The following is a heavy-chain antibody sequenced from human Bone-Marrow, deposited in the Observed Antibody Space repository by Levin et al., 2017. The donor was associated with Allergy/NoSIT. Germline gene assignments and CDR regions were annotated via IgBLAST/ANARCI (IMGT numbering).Heavy chain of an antibody. Sequence: ASVKVSCKASEYIFTSYPMHWVRQAPGQRLEWMGWINTGNGNTKYSQKFQGRVTLTRDTSATTAYMELSSLRSEDTAVYYCARDLLTVTDYIYYYYYNGMDVWGQGTTVTVSS. V-gene: IGHV1-3*04. D-gene: IGHD4-11*01. J-gene: IGHJ6*02. CDR2: INTGNGNT. CDR1: EYIFTSYP. CDR3: ARDLLTVTDYIYYYYYNGMDV.